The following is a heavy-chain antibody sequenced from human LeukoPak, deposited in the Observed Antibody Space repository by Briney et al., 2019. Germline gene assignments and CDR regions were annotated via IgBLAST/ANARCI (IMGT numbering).Heavy chain of an antibody. Sequence: PGGSLRLSCAASGFTVSSNYMSWVRQAPGKGLEWVAFIRYDGSNKYYADSVKGRFTISRDNSKNTLYLQMNSLRAEDTAVYYCAALWFGEPILGYWGQGTLVTVSS. CDR2: IRYDGSNK. CDR3: AALWFGEPILGY. V-gene: IGHV3-30*02. CDR1: GFTVSSNY. J-gene: IGHJ4*02. D-gene: IGHD3-10*01.